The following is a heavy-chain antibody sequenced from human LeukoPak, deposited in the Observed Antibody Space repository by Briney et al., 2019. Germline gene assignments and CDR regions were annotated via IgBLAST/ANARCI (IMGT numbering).Heavy chain of an antibody. D-gene: IGHD2-2*01. CDR1: GYTFTSYY. CDR3: SRSGIEYQPLPYYYYMDV. CDR2: INPSGGST. J-gene: IGHJ6*03. V-gene: IGHV1-46*03. Sequence: ASVKVSCKASGYTFTSYYMHWVRQAPGQGLEWMGIINPSGGSTSYAQKFQGRVTMTRDTSTSTVYMELSSLRSEDTAVYYWSRSGIEYQPLPYYYYMDVWGKGTTVTVSS.